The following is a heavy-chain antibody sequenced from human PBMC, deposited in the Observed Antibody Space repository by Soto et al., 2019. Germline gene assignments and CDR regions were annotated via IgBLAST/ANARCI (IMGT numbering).Heavy chain of an antibody. CDR1: GFSISRQGEG. D-gene: IGHD3-16*01. V-gene: IGHV2-5*01. CDR2: IYWNDDT. CDR3: AHRLSHYVGAGRSAFDI. J-gene: IGHJ3*02. Sequence: QITLKESGPTLVNPTQTLTLTCTFSGFSISRQGEGVGWIRQPPGKALEWLANIYWNDDTRYSPSLESRLTITKDTSKNQVVLMMTNMDPVDTATYYCAHRLSHYVGAGRSAFDIWGQGTMLTVSS.